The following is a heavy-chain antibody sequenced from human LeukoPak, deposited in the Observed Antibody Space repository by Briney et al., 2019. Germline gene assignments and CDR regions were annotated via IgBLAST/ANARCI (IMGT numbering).Heavy chain of an antibody. CDR1: GYILTGYY. J-gene: IGHJ4*02. V-gene: IGHV1-2*02. Sequence: ASVKVSCKASGYILTGYYMHWVRQAPGQGLEWMGWINPNSGGTNYAQKFRGRVTMTRDTSISTAYMELSRLKSDDTAVYYCAREGGGDYDSSGSHDYWGPGTLVTVSS. CDR3: AREGGGDYDSSGSHDY. D-gene: IGHD3-22*01. CDR2: INPNSGGT.